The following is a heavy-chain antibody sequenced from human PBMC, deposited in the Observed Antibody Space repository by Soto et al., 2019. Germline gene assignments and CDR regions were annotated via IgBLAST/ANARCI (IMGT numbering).Heavy chain of an antibody. CDR1: GFTFGDYA. CDR3: TRVSITMIVVVIPLLDAFDI. V-gene: IGHV3-49*03. J-gene: IGHJ3*02. D-gene: IGHD3-22*01. Sequence: GGSLRLSCTASGFTFGDYAMSWFRQAPGKGLEWVGFIRSKAYGGTTEYAASVKGRFTISRDDSKSIAYLQMNSLKTEDTAVYYCTRVSITMIVVVIPLLDAFDIWGQGTMVTVSS. CDR2: IRSKAYGGTT.